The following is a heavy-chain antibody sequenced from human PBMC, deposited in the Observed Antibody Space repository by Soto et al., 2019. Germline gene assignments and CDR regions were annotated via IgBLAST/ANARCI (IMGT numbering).Heavy chain of an antibody. V-gene: IGHV3-11*01. CDR3: ASHYDMWSGYLSPVDY. J-gene: IGHJ4*02. D-gene: IGHD3-3*01. CDR2: IDTSGTKI. Sequence: GGSLRLSCAAAGCTFRDYYRSWIRKATGKGLEWISYIDTSGTKIYYADSVKGRFTITRDNAKNSLYLEMNSLRDEDTAVYYCASHYDMWSGYLSPVDYWGQGTLVTVSS. CDR1: GCTFRDYY.